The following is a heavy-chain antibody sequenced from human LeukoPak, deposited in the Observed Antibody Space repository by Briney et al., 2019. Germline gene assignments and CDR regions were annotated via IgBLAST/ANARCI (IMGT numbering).Heavy chain of an antibody. CDR3: AREVVVVVPAANLDY. CDR1: GGTFSSYA. V-gene: IGHV1-69*04. J-gene: IGHJ4*02. CDR2: IIPILGIA. Sequence: SVKVSCKASGGTFSSYAISWVRQAPGQGLEWMGRIIPILGIANYAQKFQGRVTITADKSTSTAYMELSSLRSEDTAVYYCAREVVVVVPAANLDYWGQGTLVTVSS. D-gene: IGHD2-2*01.